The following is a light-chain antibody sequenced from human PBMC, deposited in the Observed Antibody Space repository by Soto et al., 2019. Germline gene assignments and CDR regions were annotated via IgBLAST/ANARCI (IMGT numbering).Light chain of an antibody. Sequence: DIQMTQSPSTLSASVGDRVTITCRASQSISSLLAWYQQKPGRAPTLLIYNASTLESGVPSRFSGSGSGTEFSLTISSLQPDDSATYYCQQYNSYPLTFGQGTRLEIK. CDR2: NAS. CDR3: QQYNSYPLT. V-gene: IGKV1-5*03. CDR1: QSISSL. J-gene: IGKJ5*01.